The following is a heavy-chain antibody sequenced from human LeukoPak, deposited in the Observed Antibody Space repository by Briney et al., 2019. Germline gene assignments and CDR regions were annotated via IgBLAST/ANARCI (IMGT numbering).Heavy chain of an antibody. CDR2: IRSKANSYAT. CDR1: GFILSGSA. D-gene: IGHD1-1*01. J-gene: IGHJ5*02. Sequence: PGGSLRLSCAASGFILSGSAMHCVRQASGKGLEWVGRIRSKANSYATAYAASVKGRFTISRDDSKNTAYLQMNSLKTEDTAVYYCAIFNWNGRFDPWGQGTLVTVSS. V-gene: IGHV3-73*01. CDR3: AIFNWNGRFDP.